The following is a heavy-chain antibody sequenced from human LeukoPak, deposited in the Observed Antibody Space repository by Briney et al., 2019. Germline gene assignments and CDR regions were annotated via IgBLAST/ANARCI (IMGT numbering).Heavy chain of an antibody. CDR1: GFTFSSYA. Sequence: GGSLRLSCAASGFTFSSYAMSWVRQAPGKGLEWVSAISGSGGSTYYADSVKGRFTISRDNSKNTPYLQMNSLRAEDTAVYYCAKGVDILTGYYVYYFDYWGQGTLVTVSS. CDR3: AKGVDILTGYYVYYFDY. J-gene: IGHJ4*02. D-gene: IGHD3-9*01. CDR2: ISGSGGST. V-gene: IGHV3-23*01.